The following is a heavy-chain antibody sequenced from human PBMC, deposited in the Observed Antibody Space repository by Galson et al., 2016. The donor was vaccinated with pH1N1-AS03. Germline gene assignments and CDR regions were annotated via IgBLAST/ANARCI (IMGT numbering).Heavy chain of an antibody. Sequence: QSGAEVKKPGESLKISCTGSGYNFDTYYIAWVRQMPGKGLEWIGVIYPGDSHTRYSTSFHGQVTISADKSTSAAHLQWSSLKASDTGMYYCARHSRSDLSSHFDLWGRGTLVTVSS. CDR3: ARHSRSDLSSHFDL. J-gene: IGHJ2*01. V-gene: IGHV5-51*01. CDR1: GYNFDTYY. CDR2: IYPGDSHT. D-gene: IGHD3-16*02.